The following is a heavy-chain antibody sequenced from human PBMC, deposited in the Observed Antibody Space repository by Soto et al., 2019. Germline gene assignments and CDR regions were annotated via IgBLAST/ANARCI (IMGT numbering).Heavy chain of an antibody. D-gene: IGHD3-16*01. CDR1: GFTFSSYG. V-gene: IGHV3-30*03. J-gene: IGHJ5*02. Sequence: LRLSCSASGFTFSSYGMHWVRQAPGKGLEWVAVISYDGSDTYYVDSVKGRFTISRDNAXXXXXXQXNXLXXGXTAVYYCVRDWGQFSGAWGQGILVTVSS. CDR3: VRDWGQFSGA. CDR2: ISYDGSDT.